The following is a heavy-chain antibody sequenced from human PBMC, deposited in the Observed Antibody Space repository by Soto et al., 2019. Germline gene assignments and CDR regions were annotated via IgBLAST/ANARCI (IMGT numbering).Heavy chain of an antibody. Sequence: GESLRLSCAASGFTFSSYGMHWVRQAPGKGLEWVSAISGSGGSTYYADSVKGRFTISRDNSKNTLYLQMNSLRAEDTAVYYCAKRDIVVVPAAISREGKQWLVTFDYWGQGTLVTVSA. CDR3: AKRDIVVVPAAISREGKQWLVTFDY. D-gene: IGHD2-2*02. CDR1: GFTFSSYG. V-gene: IGHV3-23*01. J-gene: IGHJ4*02. CDR2: ISGSGGST.